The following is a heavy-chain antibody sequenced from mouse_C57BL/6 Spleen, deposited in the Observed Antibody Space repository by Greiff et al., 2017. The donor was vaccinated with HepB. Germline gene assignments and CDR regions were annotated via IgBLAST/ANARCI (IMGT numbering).Heavy chain of an antibody. J-gene: IGHJ1*03. V-gene: IGHV6-6*01. Sequence: EVQRVESGGGLVQPGGSMKLSCAASGFTFSDAWMDWVRQSPEKGLEWVAEIRNKANNHATYYAESVKGRFTISRDDSKSSVYLQMNSLRAEDTGIYYCTRRGDGYYRYFDVWGTGTTVTVSS. CDR3: TRRGDGYYRYFDV. D-gene: IGHD2-3*01. CDR1: GFTFSDAW. CDR2: IRNKANNHAT.